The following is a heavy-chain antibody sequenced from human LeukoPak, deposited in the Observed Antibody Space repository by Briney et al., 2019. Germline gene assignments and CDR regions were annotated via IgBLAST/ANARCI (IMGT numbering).Heavy chain of an antibody. J-gene: IGHJ5*02. CDR3: ARDRGPGWFDP. Sequence: GGSLRLSCAVSGFAVSSNYVSWVRQAPGKGLEWVSVIYSTGTTFYADSVKGRFTISRDNSKNTVCLQMNGLKPEDTAVYYCARDRGPGWFDPWGQGTLVTVSS. CDR1: GFAVSSNY. CDR2: IYSTGTT. V-gene: IGHV3-66*03. D-gene: IGHD3-10*01.